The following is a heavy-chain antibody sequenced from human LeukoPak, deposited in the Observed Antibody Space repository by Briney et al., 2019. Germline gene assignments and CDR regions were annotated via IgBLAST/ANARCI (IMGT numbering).Heavy chain of an antibody. V-gene: IGHV3-23*01. Sequence: PGGSLRLSCAASGFTFSSYAMSWVRQAPGKGLEWVSAISGSGGSTYYADSVKGRFTISRDNSKNTLYRQMNSLRAEDTAVYYCAKDEENYYDSSGYSDYWGQGTLVTVSS. CDR2: ISGSGGST. CDR1: GFTFSSYA. J-gene: IGHJ4*02. CDR3: AKDEENYYDSSGYSDY. D-gene: IGHD3-22*01.